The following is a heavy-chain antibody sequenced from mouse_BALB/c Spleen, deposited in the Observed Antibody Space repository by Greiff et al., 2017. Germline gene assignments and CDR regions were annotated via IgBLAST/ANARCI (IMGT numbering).Heavy chain of an antibody. V-gene: IGHV5-2*03. CDR3: ARAHYYGYGFAY. J-gene: IGHJ3*01. CDR1: EYEFPSHD. D-gene: IGHD1-2*01. CDR2: ISSGGST. Sequence: EVKLVESGGGLVQPGESLKLSCESNEYEFPSHDMSWVRKTPEKRLEWVASISSGGSTYYPDSVKGRFTISRDNARNILYLQMSSLRSEDTAMYYCARAHYYGYGFAYWGQGTLVTVSA.